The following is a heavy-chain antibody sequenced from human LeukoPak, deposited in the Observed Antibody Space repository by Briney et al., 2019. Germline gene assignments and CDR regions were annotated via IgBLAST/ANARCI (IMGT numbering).Heavy chain of an antibody. J-gene: IGHJ4*02. Sequence: SGGSLRLSCAASGFTFSTYAMHWVRQAPGKGLDYVSAISDDGSGTYYANSVKGRFTISRDNSRNTLYLQMGSLRFEDMAVYFCARRYCTSSGCSAFDSWGQGTLVAVSS. V-gene: IGHV3-64*01. CDR1: GFTFSTYA. D-gene: IGHD2-8*01. CDR2: ISDDGSGT. CDR3: ARRYCTSSGCSAFDS.